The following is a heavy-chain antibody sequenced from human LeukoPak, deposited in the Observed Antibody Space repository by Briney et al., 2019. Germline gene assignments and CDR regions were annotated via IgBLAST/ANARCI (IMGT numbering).Heavy chain of an antibody. CDR1: GGSISSHY. D-gene: IGHD6-13*01. CDR3: ARVDSSSWYWYFDY. CDR2: IYTSGST. J-gene: IGHJ4*02. Sequence: SETLSLTCTVSGGSISSHYWSWIRQPAGKGLEWIGRIYTSGSTNYNPSLKSRVTMSVDTSKNQFSLKLSSMTAADTAVYYCARVDSSSWYWYFDYWGQGTLVTVSS. V-gene: IGHV4-4*07.